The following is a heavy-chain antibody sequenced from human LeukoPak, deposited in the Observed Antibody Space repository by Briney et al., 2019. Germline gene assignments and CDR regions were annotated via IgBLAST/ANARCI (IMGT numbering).Heavy chain of an antibody. CDR1: GYTFTDYY. CDR2: INPNSGGT. D-gene: IGHD1-14*01. J-gene: IGHJ4*02. V-gene: IGHV1-2*02. Sequence: ASVKVSCTASGYTFTDYYIHWVRQAPGQGLGWMGWINPNSGGTNYTQKFQGRVTMTRDTSISTAYLELNRLTSDDTAVYYCARVLARYGNLDYWGQGILVTVSS. CDR3: ARVLARYGNLDY.